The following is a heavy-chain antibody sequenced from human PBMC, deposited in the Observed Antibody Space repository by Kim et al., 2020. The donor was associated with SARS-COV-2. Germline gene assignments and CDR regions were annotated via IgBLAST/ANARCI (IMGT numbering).Heavy chain of an antibody. CDR3: ARDPNPSYDIWTPGPY. V-gene: IGHV3-21*01. CDR1: GFTFSTYS. D-gene: IGHD3-9*01. CDR2: ISSDSSYI. Sequence: GGSLRLSCAASGFTFSTYSMNWVRQAPGKGLEWVSSISSDSSYIYYADSVKGQFTISRDNAKNSLFLQMSSLRAEDTAVYYCARDPNPSYDIWTPGPYWGQGTLVTVSS. J-gene: IGHJ4*02.